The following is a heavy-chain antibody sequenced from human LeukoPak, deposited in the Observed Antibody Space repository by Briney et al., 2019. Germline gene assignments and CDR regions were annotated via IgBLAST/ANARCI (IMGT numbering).Heavy chain of an antibody. CDR2: INPNSGGT. CDR3: AVSGGSLLAYDI. J-gene: IGHJ3*02. D-gene: IGHD1-26*01. Sequence: ASVKVSCKAAGYTFTGYYTHWVRQAPGQGLEWMGWINPNSGGTNYAQKFQGWVTMTRDTSISTAYMELSRLRSDDTAVYYCAVSGGSLLAYDIWGQGTMVTVSS. V-gene: IGHV1-2*04. CDR1: GYTFTGYY.